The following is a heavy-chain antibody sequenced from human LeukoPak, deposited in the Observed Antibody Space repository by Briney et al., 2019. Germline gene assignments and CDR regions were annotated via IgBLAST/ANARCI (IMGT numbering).Heavy chain of an antibody. J-gene: IGHJ4*02. CDR2: IWPDGSYK. Sequence: SGGSLRLSCAPSGFTFSTYGIHWVRQAPGKGLEWVAAIWPDGSYKYYTDSVKGRFTISRDNSKNTVYLQMNTLRDEDTAVYYCARAVGPFDYWGQGTLVTVSS. D-gene: IGHD3-16*01. V-gene: IGHV3-33*01. CDR3: ARAVGPFDY. CDR1: GFTFSTYG.